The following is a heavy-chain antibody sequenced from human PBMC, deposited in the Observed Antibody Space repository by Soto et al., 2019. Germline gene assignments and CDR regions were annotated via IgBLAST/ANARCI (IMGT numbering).Heavy chain of an antibody. CDR3: ARDGDYDFWSGFTEKAYNYYAMDV. CDR1: GYTFSTYG. CDR2: ISTHNNNT. Sequence: ASVKVSCKASGYTFSTYGISWVRQAPGQGLEWMGWISTHNNNTTYEQKFQGRVTMTSDTSTSTAYMELRSLTSDDTAVYYCARDGDYDFWSGFTEKAYNYYAMDVWGQGTAVTVSS. D-gene: IGHD3-3*01. J-gene: IGHJ6*02. V-gene: IGHV1-18*01.